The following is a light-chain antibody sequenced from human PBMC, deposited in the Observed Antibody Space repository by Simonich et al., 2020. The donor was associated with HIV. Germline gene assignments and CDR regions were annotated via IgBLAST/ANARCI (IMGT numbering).Light chain of an antibody. Sequence: DIQMTQSPSSLSASVGDRVTITCRARQSITSYLNWYQQKPGKAPKPLIYAASSLQSGVPSRFSGSGSGTDFTLTISSLQPEDFATYYCQQSYSTLYTFGQGTKLEIK. V-gene: IGKV1-39*01. CDR2: AAS. CDR1: QSITSY. CDR3: QQSYSTLYT. J-gene: IGKJ2*01.